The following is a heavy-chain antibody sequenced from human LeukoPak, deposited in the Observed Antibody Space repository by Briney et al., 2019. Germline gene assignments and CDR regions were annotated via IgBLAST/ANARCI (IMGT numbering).Heavy chain of an antibody. CDR1: GYTFTGYY. V-gene: IGHV1-2*02. CDR3: ARDHYYGSGSHSN. Sequence: ASVKVSCKASGYTFTGYYMHWVRQAPGQGLEWMGWINPNSGGTNYAQKFQGRVTMTRDTSISTAYMELSRLRSDDTAVYYCARDHYYGSGSHSNWGQGTLVTVSS. J-gene: IGHJ4*02. D-gene: IGHD3-10*01. CDR2: INPNSGGT.